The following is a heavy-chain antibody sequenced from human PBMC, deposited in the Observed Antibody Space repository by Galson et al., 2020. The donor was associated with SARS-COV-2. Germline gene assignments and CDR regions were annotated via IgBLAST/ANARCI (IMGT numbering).Heavy chain of an antibody. Sequence: GESLKISCKASGYTFTSYYMHWVRQAPGQGLEWMGIINPSGGSTSYAQKFQGRVTMTRDTSTSTVYMELSSLRSEDTAVYYCAREHGIPSIYDYVWGSYRYYYYYMDVWGKGTTVTVSS. CDR2: INPSGGST. CDR3: AREHGIPSIYDYVWGSYRYYYYYMDV. D-gene: IGHD3-16*02. J-gene: IGHJ6*03. V-gene: IGHV1-46*01. CDR1: GYTFTSYY.